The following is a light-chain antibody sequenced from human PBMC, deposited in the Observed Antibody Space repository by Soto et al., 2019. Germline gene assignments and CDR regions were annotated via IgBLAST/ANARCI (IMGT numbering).Light chain of an antibody. V-gene: IGKV3-11*01. Sequence: EIVLTQSPATLSLSPGERATLSCRASQSVSSYLAWYQQKPGQAPRLLIYDASNRATGIPARFSGSGSGTDFTLTISGLEPDDFAVYYCQQRSNWPLTFGPGTKVDIK. CDR2: DAS. CDR3: QQRSNWPLT. J-gene: IGKJ3*01. CDR1: QSVSSY.